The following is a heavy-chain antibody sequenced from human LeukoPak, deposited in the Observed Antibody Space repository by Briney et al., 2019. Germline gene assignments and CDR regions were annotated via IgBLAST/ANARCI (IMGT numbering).Heavy chain of an antibody. V-gene: IGHV1-18*01. CDR1: GYTFTSYG. CDR2: ISAYNGNT. Sequence: RASVKVSCKASGYTFTSYGVSWVRQAPGQGLEWMGWISAYNGNTNYAQKLQGRVTMTTDTSTSTAYMELRSLRSDDTAVYYCARSAGFSYYDSSGYYDYWGQGTLVTVSS. J-gene: IGHJ4*02. CDR3: ARSAGFSYYDSSGYYDY. D-gene: IGHD3-22*01.